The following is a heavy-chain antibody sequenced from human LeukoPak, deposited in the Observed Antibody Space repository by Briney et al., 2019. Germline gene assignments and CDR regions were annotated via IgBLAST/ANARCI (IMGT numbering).Heavy chain of an antibody. CDR3: AKDIGDY. CDR2: VSWNSGSI. CDR1: GFTFDDYA. J-gene: IGHJ4*02. V-gene: IGHV3-9*01. Sequence: GGSLRLSCAASGFTFDDYAMHWVRQAPGKGLEWVSGVSWNSGSIGYADSVKGRFTISRDNAKNSLYLQMNSLRAEDTALYYCAKDIGDYWGQGTLVTVSS.